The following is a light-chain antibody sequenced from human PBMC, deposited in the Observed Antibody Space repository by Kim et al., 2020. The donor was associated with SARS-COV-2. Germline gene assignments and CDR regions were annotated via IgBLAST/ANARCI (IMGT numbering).Light chain of an antibody. J-gene: IGKJ1*01. V-gene: IGKV1-39*01. CDR3: QQSFSHPRT. Sequence: ASIGNIVTINSRASQNITNFLNWYQHSSGRAPKLLILAASTLNNGVPSRFSGSGSGTYFSLTINSLQPHDFSTFYCQQSFSHPRTFGQRTKLDIK. CDR2: AAS. CDR1: QNITNF.